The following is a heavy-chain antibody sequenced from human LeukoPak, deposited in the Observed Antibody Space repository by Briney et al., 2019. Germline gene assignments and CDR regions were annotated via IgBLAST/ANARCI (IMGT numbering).Heavy chain of an antibody. CDR2: IIPIIGTV. CDR1: GGTFNKYA. D-gene: IGHD3-22*01. Sequence: ASVKVSCKASGGTFNKYAISWVRQAPGQGLEWMEGIIPIIGTVNYAQKFQGRVTITADESTSTAYMELSSLRSEDTAVYYCARQITMIEERAFDIWGQGTMVTVSS. J-gene: IGHJ3*02. V-gene: IGHV1-69*13. CDR3: ARQITMIEERAFDI.